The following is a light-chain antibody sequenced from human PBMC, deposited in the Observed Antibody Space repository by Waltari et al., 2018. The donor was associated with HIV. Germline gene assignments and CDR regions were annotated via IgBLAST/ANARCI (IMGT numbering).Light chain of an antibody. CDR1: SSNIGTYTL. CDR3: CSYAGSSTLV. CDR2: EVS. V-gene: IGLV2-23*02. J-gene: IGLJ3*02. Sequence: QSALTQPASVSGSPGQSITISCTGTSSNIGTYTLVSWHQQPPGKAPKTLIYEVSQRPSGVSNRFSGSKSGNTASLTISGLQAEDEADYYCCSYAGSSTLVFGGGTKVTVL.